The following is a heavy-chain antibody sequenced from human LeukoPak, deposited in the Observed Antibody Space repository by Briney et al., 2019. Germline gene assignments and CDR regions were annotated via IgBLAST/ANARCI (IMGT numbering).Heavy chain of an antibody. D-gene: IGHD3-10*01. CDR1: GGSVSSSSYY. V-gene: IGHV4-39*01. CDR2: IYYSGST. CDR3: ARHQSYGSGTYYAPFDN. J-gene: IGHJ4*02. Sequence: KPSETLSLSCTVSGGSVSSSSYYWGWIRQPPMKGLEWIGSIYYSGSTEYNLSLKSRVTISVHTSRNQFSLKLSSVTAADTAVYYCARHQSYGSGTYYAPFDNWGQGILVTVSS.